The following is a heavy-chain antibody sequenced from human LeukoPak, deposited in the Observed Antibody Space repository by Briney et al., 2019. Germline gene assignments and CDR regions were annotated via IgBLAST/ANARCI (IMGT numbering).Heavy chain of an antibody. CDR3: ARVRRGDYVPDY. CDR2: IYYSGST. Sequence: PSETLSLTCTVSGGSISSYYWSWIRQPPGKGLEWIGYIYYSGSTNYNPSLKSRVTISVDTSKNQFSLKLSSVTAADTAVYYCARVRRGDYVPDYWGQGTLVTVSS. V-gene: IGHV4-59*01. D-gene: IGHD4-17*01. J-gene: IGHJ4*02. CDR1: GGSISSYY.